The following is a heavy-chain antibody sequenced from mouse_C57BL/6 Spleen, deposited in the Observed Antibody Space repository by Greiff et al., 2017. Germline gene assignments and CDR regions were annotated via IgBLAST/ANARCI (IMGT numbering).Heavy chain of an antibody. V-gene: IGHV1-5*01. D-gene: IGHD2-5*01. J-gene: IGHJ4*01. CDR2: IYPGNSDT. CDR3: TRSDYYSNYDAMDY. Sequence: EVQLQQSGTVLARPGASVKMSCKTSGYTFTSYWMHWVKQRPGQGLEWIGAIYPGNSDTSYNQKFKGKAKLTAVTSASTAYMELSSLTNEDSAVYYCTRSDYYSNYDAMDYWGQGTSVTVSS. CDR1: GYTFTSYW.